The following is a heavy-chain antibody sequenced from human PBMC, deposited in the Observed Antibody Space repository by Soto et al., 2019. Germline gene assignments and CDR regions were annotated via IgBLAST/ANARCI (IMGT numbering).Heavy chain of an antibody. D-gene: IGHD1-26*01. CDR1: GYTLTELS. V-gene: IGHV1-24*01. CDR2: FDPEDGET. J-gene: IGHJ5*02. Sequence: QVQLVQSGAEVKKPGASVKVSCKVSGYTLTELSMHWVRQAPGKGLEWMGGFDPEDGETIYAQKFQGRVTMTEDTSTDTAYMELSSLRSEETAVYYCATGRRIVGATTWGWGWFDPWGQGTLVTVSS. CDR3: ATGRRIVGATTWGWGWFDP.